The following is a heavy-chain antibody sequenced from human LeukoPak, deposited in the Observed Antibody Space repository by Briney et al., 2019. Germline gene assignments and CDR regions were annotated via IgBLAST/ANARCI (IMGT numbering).Heavy chain of an antibody. D-gene: IGHD3-10*01. Sequence: GGSLRLSCAASGFTFSSYSMNWVRQAPEKGLEWVSYISSSSSPIYYADSVKGRFTISRDNSKNTLYLQVNSLRAEDTAVHYCAKAVLLWFGEPPGDWGQGTLVTVSS. CDR2: ISSSSSPI. J-gene: IGHJ4*02. CDR1: GFTFSSYS. V-gene: IGHV3-48*01. CDR3: AKAVLLWFGEPPGD.